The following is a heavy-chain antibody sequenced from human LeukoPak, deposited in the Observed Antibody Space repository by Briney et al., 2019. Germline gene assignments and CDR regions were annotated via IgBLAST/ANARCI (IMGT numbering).Heavy chain of an antibody. CDR3: ARAEAYYDFWSGNLFDN. CDR1: GGSISSSSYC. CDR2: IHYSGST. D-gene: IGHD3-3*01. J-gene: IGHJ4*02. V-gene: IGHV4-39*07. Sequence: SETLSLTCTVSGGSISSSSYCWAWIRQPPGKGLEWIGSIHYSGSTYYNPSLKSRVTTSVDTSKNQFSLKLSSVTAADTAVYYCARAEAYYDFWSGNLFDNWGQGTLVTVSS.